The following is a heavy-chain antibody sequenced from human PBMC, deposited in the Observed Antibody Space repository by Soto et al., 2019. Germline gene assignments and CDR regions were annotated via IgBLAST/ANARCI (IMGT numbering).Heavy chain of an antibody. CDR1: GFTFSNAW. J-gene: IGHJ6*02. CDR3: TTDQPTKERDYYYGMDV. CDR2: IKSKTDGGTT. Sequence: GGSLRLSCAASGFTFSNAWMNWVRQAPGKGLEWVGRIKSKTDGGTTDYAAPVKGRFTISRDDSKNTLYLQMNSLKTEDTAVYYCTTDQPTKERDYYYGMDVWGQGTTVTVSS. D-gene: IGHD1-1*01. V-gene: IGHV3-15*07.